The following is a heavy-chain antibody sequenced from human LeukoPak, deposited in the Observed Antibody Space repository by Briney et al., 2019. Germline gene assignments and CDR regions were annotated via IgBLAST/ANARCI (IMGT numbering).Heavy chain of an antibody. CDR1: GFPFSSYW. D-gene: IGHD6-13*01. Sequence: PGGSLRLSCAASGFPFSSYWMAWVRQAPGKGLEWVASIKQDGGETFYVDSVKGRFTIPRDNAKNSLYLQMNSLRAEDTAVYYCARVVAAAGHHFDYWGQGTLVTVSS. J-gene: IGHJ4*02. CDR3: ARVVAAAGHHFDY. V-gene: IGHV3-7*01. CDR2: IKQDGGET.